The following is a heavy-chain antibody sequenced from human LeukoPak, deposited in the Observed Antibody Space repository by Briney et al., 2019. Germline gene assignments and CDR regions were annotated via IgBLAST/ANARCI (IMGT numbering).Heavy chain of an antibody. CDR2: ISWNSGSI. Sequence: PGGSLRLSCAASGFTFDDYAMHWVRQAPGKGLEWVSGISWNSGSIGYADSVKGRFTISRDNAKNSLYLQMNSLRAEDTALYYCAKDRSYGSGSSRGFDYWGQGTLVTVSS. D-gene: IGHD3-10*01. CDR3: AKDRSYGSGSSRGFDY. CDR1: GFTFDDYA. V-gene: IGHV3-9*01. J-gene: IGHJ4*02.